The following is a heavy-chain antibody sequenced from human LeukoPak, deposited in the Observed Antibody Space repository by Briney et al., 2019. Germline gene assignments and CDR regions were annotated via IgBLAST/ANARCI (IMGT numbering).Heavy chain of an antibody. V-gene: IGHV3-23*01. D-gene: IGHD5-24*01. Sequence: PGGSLRLSCAASGFSFANFAVSWVRQAPGKGLEWVSAISGNGDNTYYSDSVKGRFTISRDNSNNTLCLQMSSLRAEDTAVYYCARSPPTTIKYYYDYWGQGTLVTVSS. CDR1: GFSFANFA. J-gene: IGHJ4*02. CDR2: ISGNGDNT. CDR3: ARSPPTTIKYYYDY.